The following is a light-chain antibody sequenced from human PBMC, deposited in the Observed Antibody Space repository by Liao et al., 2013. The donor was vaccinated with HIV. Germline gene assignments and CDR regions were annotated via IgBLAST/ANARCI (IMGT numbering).Light chain of an antibody. Sequence: SYELTQPPSVSVSPGQTASITCFGDKLGNKYASWYQQKPGQSPVLVIYQDTKRPSGIPERFSGSNSGNTATLTISGTQAVDEADYYCQVWDSSSDHHYVFGTGTKVTVL. CDR3: QVWDSSSDHHYV. CDR1: KLGNKY. V-gene: IGLV3-1*01. J-gene: IGLJ1*01. CDR2: QDT.